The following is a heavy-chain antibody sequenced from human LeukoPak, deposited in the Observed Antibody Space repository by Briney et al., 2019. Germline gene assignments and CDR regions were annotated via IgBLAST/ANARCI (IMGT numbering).Heavy chain of an antibody. CDR3: ARGRNSGFYYYMDV. D-gene: IGHD2-21*01. V-gene: IGHV3-48*04. CDR1: GFTFSSYS. Sequence: GGSLRLSCAASGFTFSSYSMNWVRQVPGKGLEWISDISESTYIRNYGDSVKGRFTISRDNAKNSLYLQMNNLRAEDTAVYYCARGRNSGFYYYMDVWGKGTTVTVS. J-gene: IGHJ6*03. CDR2: ISESTYIR.